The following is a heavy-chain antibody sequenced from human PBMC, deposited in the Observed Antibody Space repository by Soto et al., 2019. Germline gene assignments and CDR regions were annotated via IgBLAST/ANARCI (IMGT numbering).Heavy chain of an antibody. CDR1: GYTFTSYD. J-gene: IGHJ5*02. V-gene: IGHV1-8*01. Sequence: VSVKVSCKASGYTFTSYDINWVRQATGQGLEWMGWMNPNSGNTGYAQKFQGRVTMTRNTSISTAYRELSSLRSEDTAVYYCARASTRDILTGYYRWFDPWGQGTLVTVSS. CDR2: MNPNSGNT. CDR3: ARASTRDILTGYYRWFDP. D-gene: IGHD3-9*01.